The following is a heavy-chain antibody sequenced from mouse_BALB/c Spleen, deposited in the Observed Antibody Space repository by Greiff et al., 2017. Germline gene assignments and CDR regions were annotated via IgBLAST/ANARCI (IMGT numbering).Heavy chain of an antibody. D-gene: IGHD2-14*01. CDR3: ANSDYRYDGYAMDY. V-gene: IGHV1-7*01. Sequence: QVQLQQSGAELAKPGASVKMSCKASGYTFTSYWMHWVKQRPGQGLEWIGYINPSTGYTEYNQKFKDKATLTADKSSSTAYMQLSSLTSEDSAVYYCANSDYRYDGYAMDYWGQGTSVTVSS. CDR1: GYTFTSYW. J-gene: IGHJ4*01. CDR2: INPSTGYT.